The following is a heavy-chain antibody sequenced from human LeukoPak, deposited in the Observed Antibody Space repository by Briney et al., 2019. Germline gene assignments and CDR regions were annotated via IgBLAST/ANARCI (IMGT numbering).Heavy chain of an antibody. J-gene: IGHJ4*02. D-gene: IGHD4-17*01. V-gene: IGHV3-23*01. Sequence: GGSLRLSCAASGFTFSSYAMSWVRQAPGKGLEWVSAISGSGGSTYYADSVKGRFTISRDNSKNTLYLQRNSLRAEDTAVYYCAKGGDYGDYVDYWGQGTLVTVSS. CDR2: ISGSGGST. CDR3: AKGGDYGDYVDY. CDR1: GFTFSSYA.